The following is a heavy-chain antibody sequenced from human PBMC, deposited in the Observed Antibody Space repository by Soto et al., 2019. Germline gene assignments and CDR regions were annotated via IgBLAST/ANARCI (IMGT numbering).Heavy chain of an antibody. CDR2: TYYRSKWYS. V-gene: IGHV6-1*01. CDR3: ARGYTYSFDC. Sequence: PSQTLSLTCGISGDSASTDSAGWNWIRQSPSRGLEWLGRTYYRSKWYSDYAVSVKSRIIINPDTSKNQFSLQLSSVTPEDTAVYYCARGYTYSFDCWGQGNLVTVSS. J-gene: IGHJ4*02. D-gene: IGHD2-2*02. CDR1: GDSASTDSAG.